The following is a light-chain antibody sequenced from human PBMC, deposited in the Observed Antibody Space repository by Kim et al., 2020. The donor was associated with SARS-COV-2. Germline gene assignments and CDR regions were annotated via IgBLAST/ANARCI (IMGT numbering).Light chain of an antibody. CDR3: QQSYSTPRT. V-gene: IGKV1-39*01. CDR1: QSISSY. J-gene: IGKJ1*01. CDR2: AAS. Sequence: ASVGDRVTITCRASQSISSYLNWYQQKPGKAPKLLIYAASSLQSGVPSRFSGSGSGTDFTLTISSLQPEDFATYYCQQSYSTPRTFGQGTKVETK.